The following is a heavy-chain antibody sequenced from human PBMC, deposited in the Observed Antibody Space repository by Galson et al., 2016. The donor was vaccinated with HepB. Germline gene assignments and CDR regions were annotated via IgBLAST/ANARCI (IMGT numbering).Heavy chain of an antibody. Sequence: SLRLSCAASGFTVNSAYMSWVRQAPGKGLEWVSVTYGGGDTFYAESVKGRFTISRDNSTTTVFLQMDSLRAEDTAVYYCARDPGFRNGMDVWGQGTTVTVSS. CDR2: TYGGGDT. CDR3: ARDPGFRNGMDV. J-gene: IGHJ6*02. V-gene: IGHV3-53*01. CDR1: GFTVNSAY.